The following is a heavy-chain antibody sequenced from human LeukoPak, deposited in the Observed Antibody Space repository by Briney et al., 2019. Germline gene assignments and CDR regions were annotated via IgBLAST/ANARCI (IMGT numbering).Heavy chain of an antibody. J-gene: IGHJ5*02. CDR2: IYTAGST. V-gene: IGHV3-53*01. Sequence: GGSLRLSCAAAGFTVSTNYMSWVRQAPGKGLEGVSVIYTAGSTYYADSVKGRFTISRDNAEPSVYLQMNSLRAEDTAVYYCARDRGHQWLVTGGFDLWGQGALVTVSS. CDR3: ARDRGHQWLVTGGFDL. D-gene: IGHD6-19*01. CDR1: GFTVSTNY.